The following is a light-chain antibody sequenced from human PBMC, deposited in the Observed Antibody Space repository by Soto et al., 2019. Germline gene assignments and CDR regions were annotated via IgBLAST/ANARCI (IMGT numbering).Light chain of an antibody. Sequence: DVQMTQSPSTLSGSVGDRVSFTCRANQSISNRLAWYQQKSGKAPKLLIYDASTLQSGVPSRISGSGSGTEFTLTISSLQPDDFATYHCQQYNSSPNAFGQGTKLEIQ. CDR1: QSISNR. CDR2: DAS. J-gene: IGKJ2*01. V-gene: IGKV1-5*01. CDR3: QQYNSSPNA.